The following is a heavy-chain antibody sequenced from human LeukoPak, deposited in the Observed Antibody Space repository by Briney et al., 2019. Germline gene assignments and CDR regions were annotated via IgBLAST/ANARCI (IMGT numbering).Heavy chain of an antibody. D-gene: IGHD6-25*01. CDR3: AKGPYSSVDY. CDR1: GFTFSSYG. CDR2: IRYDGSNK. V-gene: IGHV3-30*02. Sequence: GGSLRLSRAASGFTFSSYGMHWVRQAPGKGLEWVAFIRYDGSNKYYADSVKGRFTISRDNSKNTLYLQMNSLRAEDTAVYYCAKGPYSSVDYWGQGTLVTVSS. J-gene: IGHJ4*02.